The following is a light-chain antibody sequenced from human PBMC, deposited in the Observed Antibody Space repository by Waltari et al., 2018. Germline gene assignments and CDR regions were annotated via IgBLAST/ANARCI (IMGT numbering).Light chain of an antibody. CDR3: ASYAGTVV. CDR2: EVN. J-gene: IGLJ2*01. CDR1: SSAIGGHYY. V-gene: IGLV2-8*01. Sequence: QSALTQPPSASGSPGQSVTIPCTGASSAIGGHYYVSWYQQHPGKPPKLIIYEVNQRPSGVPDRFSGSKSGNTASLTVSGLQPDDEADYYCASYAGTVVFGGGTKLTVL.